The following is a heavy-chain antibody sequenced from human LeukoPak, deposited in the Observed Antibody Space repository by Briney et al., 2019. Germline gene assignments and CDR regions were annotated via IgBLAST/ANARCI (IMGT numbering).Heavy chain of an antibody. CDR3: AKDIYDFWSGSYFDY. Sequence: GGSLRLSCAASGFTFSSYAMSWVRQAAGKGLEWVSAISGSGGSTYYADSVKGRFTISRDNSKNTLYLQMNSLRAEDTAVYYCAKDIYDFWSGSYFDYWGQGTLVTVSS. D-gene: IGHD3-3*01. CDR2: ISGSGGST. CDR1: GFTFSSYA. J-gene: IGHJ4*02. V-gene: IGHV3-23*01.